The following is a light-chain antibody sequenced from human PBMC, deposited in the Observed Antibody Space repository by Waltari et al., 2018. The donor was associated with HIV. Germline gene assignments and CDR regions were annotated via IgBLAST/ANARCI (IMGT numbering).Light chain of an antibody. CDR1: SSNIATNP. CDR2: DTT. Sequence: QSVLTQPPSVSTAPGQQATISCSGSSSNIATNPVSWYQQFPGRVPNLLIYDTTKRPSVIPDQFSGSKAGTSATLDITGLQTGDEADYYCGAWDNRLRSVVFGGGTKLAVL. J-gene: IGLJ3*02. V-gene: IGLV1-51*01. CDR3: GAWDNRLRSVV.